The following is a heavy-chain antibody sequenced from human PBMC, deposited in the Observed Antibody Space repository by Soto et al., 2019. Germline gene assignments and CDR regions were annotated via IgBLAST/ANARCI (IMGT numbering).Heavy chain of an antibody. CDR2: VHHSGFT. V-gene: IGHV4-59*08. D-gene: IGHD3-3*01. CDR3: ARLMGPYDFWSGYYSPPYYYYGMDV. J-gene: IGHJ6*02. Sequence: SETLSLTCTVSGGAISRFYWSWIRQSPGKGLEWIGIVHHSGFTNYNPSLKSRVTISVDTSKNQFSLKLSSVTAADTAVYYCARLMGPYDFWSGYYSPPYYYYGMDVWGQGTTVTVSS. CDR1: GGAISRFY.